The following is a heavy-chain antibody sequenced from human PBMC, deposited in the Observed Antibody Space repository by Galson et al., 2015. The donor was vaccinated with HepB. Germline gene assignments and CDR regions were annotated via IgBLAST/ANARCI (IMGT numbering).Heavy chain of an antibody. D-gene: IGHD2-21*01. CDR1: GFTFSSYA. Sequence: SLRLSCAASGFTFSSYAMHWVRQAPRKGLEWVAVVSYDGNNEYYADSVKGRFTISRDNSKNTLYLQMNSLRTEDTAVYFCARDHMVAPSGFDYWGQGTLVTVSS. CDR2: VSYDGNNE. V-gene: IGHV3-30-3*01. J-gene: IGHJ4*02. CDR3: ARDHMVAPSGFDY.